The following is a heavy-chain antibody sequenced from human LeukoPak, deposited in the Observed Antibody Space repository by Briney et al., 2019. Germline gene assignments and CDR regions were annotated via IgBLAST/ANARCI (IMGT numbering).Heavy chain of an antibody. CDR3: ARDSSSWYRFDY. J-gene: IGHJ4*02. V-gene: IGHV4-39*07. CDR1: GGSISSSSYY. CDR2: IYYSGST. D-gene: IGHD6-13*01. Sequence: SETLSLTCTVSGGSISSSSYYWGWIRQPPGKGLEWIGSIYYSGSTYYNPSLKSRVTISVDTSKNQFSLKLSSVTAADTAVYYCARDSSSWYRFDYWGQGTLVTVSS.